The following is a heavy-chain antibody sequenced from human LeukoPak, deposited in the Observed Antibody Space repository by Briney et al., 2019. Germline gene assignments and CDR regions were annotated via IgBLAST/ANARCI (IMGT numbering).Heavy chain of an antibody. D-gene: IGHD4-11*01. CDR2: IGGSGGST. V-gene: IGHV3-23*01. Sequence: PGGSLRLSCAASGFPLGTYAMSWVRQAPGKGLEWVSGIGGSGGSTYYADSVKGRFTISRDNSKNTLYLQMNSLRAEDTAVYYCAKDYSIIDYWGQGTLVTVSS. CDR3: AKDYSIIDY. CDR1: GFPLGTYA. J-gene: IGHJ4*02.